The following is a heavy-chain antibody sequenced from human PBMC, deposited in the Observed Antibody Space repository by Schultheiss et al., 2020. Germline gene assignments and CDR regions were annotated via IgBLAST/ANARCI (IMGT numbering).Heavy chain of an antibody. V-gene: IGHV4-61*08. CDR1: GGSISSGDYY. CDR3: ARVGYYGSGSYQDY. J-gene: IGHJ4*02. Sequence: SQTLSLTCTVSGGSISSGDYYWSWIRQPPGKGLEWIGYIYYSGSTNYNPSLKSRVTISVDTSKNQFSLKLSSVTAADTAVYYCARVGYYGSGSYQDYWGQGTLVTVSS. CDR2: IYYSGST. D-gene: IGHD3-10*01.